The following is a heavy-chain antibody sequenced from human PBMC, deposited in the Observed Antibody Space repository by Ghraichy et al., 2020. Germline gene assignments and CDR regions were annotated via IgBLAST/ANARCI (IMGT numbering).Heavy chain of an antibody. V-gene: IGHV1-2*02. D-gene: IGHD3-22*01. CDR3: ARDDSGPESIDY. CDR1: GFTFTAYY. J-gene: IGHJ4*02. Sequence: ASVVSCKGSGFTFTAYYIHWVRQAPGQGLEWMGYINPDGSFADYAQRFQGRLVMTRDTSINTVYMELSSLRSDDTAVYYCARDDSGPESIDYWGRGTLVSVSS. CDR2: INPDGSFA.